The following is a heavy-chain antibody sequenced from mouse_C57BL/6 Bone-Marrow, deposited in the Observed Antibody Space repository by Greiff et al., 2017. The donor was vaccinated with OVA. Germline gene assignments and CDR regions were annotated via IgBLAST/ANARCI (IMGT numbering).Heavy chain of an antibody. J-gene: IGHJ4*01. D-gene: IGHD3-2*02. CDR1: GYTFTDYN. V-gene: IGHV1-18*01. Sequence: VHVKQSGPELVKPGASVKIPCKASGYTFTDYNMDWVKQSHGKSLEWIGDINPNNGGTIYNQKFKGKATLTVDKSSSTAYMELRSLTSEDTAVYYCARKTAQATGAMDYWGQGTSVTVSS. CDR3: ARKTAQATGAMDY. CDR2: INPNNGGT.